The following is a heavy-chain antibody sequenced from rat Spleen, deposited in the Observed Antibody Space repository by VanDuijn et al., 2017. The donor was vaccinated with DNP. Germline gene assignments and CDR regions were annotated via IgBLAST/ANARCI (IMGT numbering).Heavy chain of an antibody. V-gene: IGHV3-3*01. CDR2: INSAGST. Sequence: EVQLQESGPGLVKPSQSLSLTCSVTGYSITRGHRWNWIRKFPGNKLEWLGYINSAGSTHYNPSLKSRISVTGDTSRNHFSLQMNSVTTEDTATYYCARYDTTGISTYDHWGQGVMVTVSS. CDR1: GYSITRGHR. J-gene: IGHJ2*01. D-gene: IGHD1-9*01. CDR3: ARYDTTGISTYDH.